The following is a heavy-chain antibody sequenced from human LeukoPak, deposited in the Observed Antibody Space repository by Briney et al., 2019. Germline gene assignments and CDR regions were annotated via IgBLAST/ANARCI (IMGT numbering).Heavy chain of an antibody. CDR3: ARSGYYYYYMDV. CDR2: INPNSGGT. CDR1: GYTFTNFA. J-gene: IGHJ6*03. V-gene: IGHV1-2*02. Sequence: ASVKVSCKASGYTFTNFAMNWVRQAPGQGLEWMGWINPNSGGTNYAQKFQGRVTMTRDTSISTAYMELSRLRSDDTAVYYCARSGYYYYYMDVWGKGTTVTISS.